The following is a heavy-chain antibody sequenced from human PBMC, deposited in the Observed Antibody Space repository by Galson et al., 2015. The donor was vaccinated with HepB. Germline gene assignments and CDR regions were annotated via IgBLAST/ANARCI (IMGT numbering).Heavy chain of an antibody. CDR3: AKDFMAGYQLVKGMDV. J-gene: IGHJ6*02. D-gene: IGHD6-19*01. V-gene: IGHV3-30*02. Sequence: SLRLSCAGSGFTFSTYGMYWVRQAPGKGLEWVAFIGYDGSNKYYGVSVKGRFTVSRDNSKNRLFLQMNSLRVEDTAVYHCAKDFMAGYQLVKGMDVWGQGTTVTVPS. CDR1: GFTFSTYG. CDR2: IGYDGSNK.